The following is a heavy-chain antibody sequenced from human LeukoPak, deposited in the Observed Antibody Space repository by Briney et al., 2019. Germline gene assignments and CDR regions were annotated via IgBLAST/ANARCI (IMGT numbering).Heavy chain of an antibody. CDR2: INAGNGNT. CDR1: GYTFTSYA. CDR3: ARHPYSWGTHTTESNDY. V-gene: IGHV1-3*01. D-gene: IGHD3-16*01. Sequence: GASVKVSCTASGYTFTSYAMHWVRQAPGQRLEWMGWINAGNGNTKYSQKFQGRVTITRDTSASTAYMELSRLRSDDTAVYYCARHPYSWGTHTTESNDYWGQGTLVTVSS. J-gene: IGHJ4*02.